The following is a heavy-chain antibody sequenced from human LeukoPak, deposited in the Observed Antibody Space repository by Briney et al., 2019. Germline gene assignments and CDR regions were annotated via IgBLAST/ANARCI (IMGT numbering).Heavy chain of an antibody. CDR3: AREEGGYYDSSGYWTDY. Sequence: SETLSLTCAVYGGSFSGYYWSWIRQPPGKGLEWIGEINHSGSTSYNPSLKSRVTMSVDTSKNQFSLRLSSVTAADTAFYYCAREEGGYYDSSGYWTDYWGQGTLVTVSS. J-gene: IGHJ4*02. CDR2: INHSGST. CDR1: GGSFSGYY. V-gene: IGHV4-34*01. D-gene: IGHD3-22*01.